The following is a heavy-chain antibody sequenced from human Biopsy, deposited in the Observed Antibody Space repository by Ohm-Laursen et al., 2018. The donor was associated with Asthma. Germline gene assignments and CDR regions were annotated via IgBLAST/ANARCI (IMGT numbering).Heavy chain of an antibody. CDR3: ARCQVGYSSGWSLLLKKIYYSGMDV. CDR1: GGMFGNYA. V-gene: IGHV1-69*13. Sequence: SVKVSCKASGGMFGNYAISWVRQAPGLGLERMGGISPIFGSSNYAQKFQGRVTITADESTSTAYMEVTSLRSEDTAIYYCARCQVGYSSGWSLLLKKIYYSGMDVWGQGTAVTVSS. CDR2: ISPIFGSS. D-gene: IGHD6-19*01. J-gene: IGHJ6*02.